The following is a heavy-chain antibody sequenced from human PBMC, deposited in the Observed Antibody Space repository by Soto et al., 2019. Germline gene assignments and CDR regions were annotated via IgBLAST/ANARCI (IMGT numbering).Heavy chain of an antibody. CDR2: IYYSGST. D-gene: IGHD6-19*01. V-gene: IGHV4-39*01. CDR1: GDSISSSSYY. CDR3: ARLYSSGWYYFDY. Sequence: SETLSLTCTVSGDSISSSSYYWGWIRQPPGKGLEWIGSIYYSGSTYYNPSLKSRVTISVDTSKNQFSLKLSSVTAADTAVYYCARLYSSGWYYFDYWGQGTLVTVSS. J-gene: IGHJ4*02.